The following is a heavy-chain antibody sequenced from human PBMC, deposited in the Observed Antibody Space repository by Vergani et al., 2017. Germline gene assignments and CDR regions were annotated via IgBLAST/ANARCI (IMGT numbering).Heavy chain of an antibody. D-gene: IGHD3-22*01. V-gene: IGHV3-30*18. Sequence: QVQLVESGGGVVQPGRSLRLSCAASGFTFSSYGMHWVRQAPGKGLEWVAVISYDGSNKYYADSVKGRFTISRDNSKNTLYLQMNSLRAEDTALYYCAKGDYYDSSGYSDWYFDLWGRGTLVTVSS. CDR2: ISYDGSNK. CDR1: GFTFSSYG. J-gene: IGHJ2*01. CDR3: AKGDYYDSSGYSDWYFDL.